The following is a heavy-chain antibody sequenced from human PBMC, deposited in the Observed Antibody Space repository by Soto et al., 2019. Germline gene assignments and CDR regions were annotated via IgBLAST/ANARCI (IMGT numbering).Heavy chain of an antibody. J-gene: IGHJ6*02. CDR1: GYTFTKYA. V-gene: IGHV1-3*01. CDR3: TRGRYFDWPRWNYGMDV. D-gene: IGHD3-9*01. CDR2: INAGNGNT. Sequence: ASVKVSCKASGYTFTKYAIHWVRQAPGQRLEWLGWINAGNGNTKDSQKLEGRVTITRDTSASTAYMELSRLRSEDTAVYYCTRGRYFDWPRWNYGMDVWGQGTTVTVSS.